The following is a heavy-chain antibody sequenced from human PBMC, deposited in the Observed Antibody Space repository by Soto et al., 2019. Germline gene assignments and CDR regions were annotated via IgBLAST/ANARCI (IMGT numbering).Heavy chain of an antibody. D-gene: IGHD6-6*01. V-gene: IGHV5-51*01. CDR3: ARSGQLVGDYYYYGMDV. CDR1: GYSFTSYW. CDR2: IYPGDSDT. Sequence: PGESLKISCKGSGYSFTSYWIGWVRQMPGKGLEWMGIIYPGDSDTRYSPSFQGKVTISADKSISTAYLQWSSLKAADTAMYYCARSGQLVGDYYYYGMDVWGQGTTVTVSS. J-gene: IGHJ6*02.